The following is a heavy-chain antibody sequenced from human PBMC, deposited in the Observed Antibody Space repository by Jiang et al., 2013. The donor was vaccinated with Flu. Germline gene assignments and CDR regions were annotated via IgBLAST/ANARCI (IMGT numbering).Heavy chain of an antibody. CDR2: IKSDGSEK. J-gene: IGHJ6*02. CDR1: GFSFSSYW. Sequence: RLSCAASGFSFSSYWMSWVRQSPGKGLEWVADIKSDGSEKYSVESVRGRFTISRDNARKSLYLQMNSLGVEDTAVYHCVRVRRTPRRGYVSYIMDVWGQGTTVTVSS. D-gene: IGHD6-13*01. V-gene: IGHV3-7*03. CDR3: VRVRRTPRRGYVSYIMDV.